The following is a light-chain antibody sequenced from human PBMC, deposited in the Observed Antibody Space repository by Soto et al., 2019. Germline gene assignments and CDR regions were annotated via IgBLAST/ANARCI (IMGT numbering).Light chain of an antibody. J-gene: IGLJ2*01. CDR2: TNE. Sequence: QSVLTQPPSASATPGQRVTISCSGRDSNVGINFVYWYQHLPVTSPKLLIDTNEQRPSAVPDRFSGSKSGTSASLANSGRRSEDETHYHCAAWDDSLSGVVFGGGTKGTVL. CDR3: AAWDDSLSGVV. CDR1: DSNVGINF. V-gene: IGLV1-47*02.